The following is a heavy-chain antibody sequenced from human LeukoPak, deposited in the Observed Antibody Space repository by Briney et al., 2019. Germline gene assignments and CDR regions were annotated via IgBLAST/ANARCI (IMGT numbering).Heavy chain of an antibody. Sequence: PSETLSLTCTVSGGSISSYYWSWIRQPPGKGLEWIGYIYYSGSTNYNPPLKSRVTISVDTSKNQFSLKLSSVTAADTAVYYCARLYYDFWSGYIPYYYGMDVWGQGTTVTVSS. CDR3: ARLYYDFWSGYIPYYYGMDV. V-gene: IGHV4-59*08. D-gene: IGHD3-3*01. CDR2: IYYSGST. J-gene: IGHJ6*02. CDR1: GGSISSYY.